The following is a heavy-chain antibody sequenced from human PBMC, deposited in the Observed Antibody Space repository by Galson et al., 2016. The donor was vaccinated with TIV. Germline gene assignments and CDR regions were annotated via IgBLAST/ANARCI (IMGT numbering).Heavy chain of an antibody. CDR1: GLSVSINY. Sequence: SLRLSCAASGLSVSINYMTWVRQAPGKGLEWVSLISDGGNTYYPDSVKGRFTISRDNSKNTLYLQMNSLRLEDTAVYYCARYRKVDATYYYYYYGMDVWGQGTAVTVSS. CDR2: ISDGGNT. J-gene: IGHJ6*02. V-gene: IGHV3-66*02. CDR3: ARYRKVDATYYYYYYGMDV. D-gene: IGHD5-12*01.